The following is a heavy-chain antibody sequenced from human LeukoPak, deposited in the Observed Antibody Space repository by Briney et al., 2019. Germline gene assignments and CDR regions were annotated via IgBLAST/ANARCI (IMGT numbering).Heavy chain of an antibody. Sequence: SETLSLTCGAYGGTFSAYYWSWIRQPPGKGLEWIGEISHSGSTTNYNPSLKSRVTISVDTSKNQFSLQLKSVTAADTAVYYCVSIRLRTSWFDPWGQGTLVTVSS. CDR2: ISHSGSTT. CDR3: VSIRLRTSWFDP. D-gene: IGHD1-1*01. J-gene: IGHJ5*02. CDR1: GGTFSAYY. V-gene: IGHV4-34*01.